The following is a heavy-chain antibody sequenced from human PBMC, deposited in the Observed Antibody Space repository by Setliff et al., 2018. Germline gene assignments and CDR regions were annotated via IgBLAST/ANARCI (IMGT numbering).Heavy chain of an antibody. CDR3: ARDWALIRYFDLTLDV. CDR2: IIPMYGTA. Sequence: SVKVSCKASGGTFSSYGISWVRQAPGQGLEWMGGIIPMYGTAKYAQTFQGRVTLTTDDSTSTAYMELSSLRSEDTAVYYCARDWALIRYFDLTLDVWGQGTTVTVSS. V-gene: IGHV1-69*05. CDR1: GGTFSSYG. J-gene: IGHJ6*02. D-gene: IGHD3-9*01.